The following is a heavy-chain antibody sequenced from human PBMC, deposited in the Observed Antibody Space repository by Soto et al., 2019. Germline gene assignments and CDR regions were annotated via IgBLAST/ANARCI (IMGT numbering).Heavy chain of an antibody. CDR1: GGSITSYH. CDR2: IYTTGST. D-gene: IGHD1-1*01. CDR3: AREGGTYPYYYYAMDV. V-gene: IGHV4-4*07. Sequence: PSETLSLTCTVSGGSITSYHGSWIRQPAGRGLEWIGRIYTTGSTNYNASLKSRVTMSVDTSKSQISLKLSSVTAADTGVYYCAREGGTYPYYYYAMDVWGQGTTVTVS. J-gene: IGHJ6*02.